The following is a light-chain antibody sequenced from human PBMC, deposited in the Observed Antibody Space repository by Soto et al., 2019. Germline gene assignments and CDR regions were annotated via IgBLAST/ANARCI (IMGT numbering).Light chain of an antibody. CDR2: GAS. CDR3: QKYGSSPGT. J-gene: IGKJ1*01. CDR1: QSVSSSY. V-gene: IGKV3-20*01. Sequence: EIVLTQSPGTLSLSPGERATLSCRASQSVSSSYLAWYQQKPGQAPRLLIYGASSRATGIPDRFSGSGSGTDLTLTISRLEPEDCAVYYCQKYGSSPGTFGQGTKVEIK.